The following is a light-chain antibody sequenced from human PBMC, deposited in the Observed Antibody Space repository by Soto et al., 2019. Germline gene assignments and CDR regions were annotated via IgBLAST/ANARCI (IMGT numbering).Light chain of an antibody. CDR3: PQYGSSPWT. V-gene: IGKV3-20*01. CDR1: QSFSSY. CDR2: TAS. Sequence: DIVLTQSPGTLSLSPGERASLSCRASQSFSSYLAWYQQKPGQAPRLLIYTASNSATDIPDRFSGSGSGTDFTLTISRLEPEDFAVYYCPQYGSSPWTFGQGTKVEIK. J-gene: IGKJ1*01.